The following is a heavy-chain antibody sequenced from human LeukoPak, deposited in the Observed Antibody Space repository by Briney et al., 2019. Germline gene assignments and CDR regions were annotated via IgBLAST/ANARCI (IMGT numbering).Heavy chain of an antibody. Sequence: PGGSLRLSCAASGFTFSSYWMSWVRQAPGKGLEGVANIKQDGSEKYYVDSVKGRFTISRDNAKNSLDLQMNSLRAEDTAVYYCARANQGDYYFTLYYYYGMDVWGQGTTVTVSS. J-gene: IGHJ6*02. CDR1: GFTFSSYW. D-gene: IGHD2/OR15-2a*01. CDR2: IKQDGSEK. CDR3: ARANQGDYYFTLYYYYGMDV. V-gene: IGHV3-7*01.